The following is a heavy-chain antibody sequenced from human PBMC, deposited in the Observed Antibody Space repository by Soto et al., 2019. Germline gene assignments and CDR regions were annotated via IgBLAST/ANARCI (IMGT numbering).Heavy chain of an antibody. D-gene: IGHD3-3*01. CDR2: IRTYNGNT. Sequence: ASVQVSCKASGYTFTSYGISWVRQAPGQGLEWMEWIRTYNGNTNYAQKLQGRVTMTTDTSTSTAYMELRSLRSDDTAVYYCARTSYYDFWRGFPRLGYYGMDVWGQGTTVTVSS. CDR1: GYTFTSYG. J-gene: IGHJ6*02. V-gene: IGHV1-18*04. CDR3: ARTSYYDFWRGFPRLGYYGMDV.